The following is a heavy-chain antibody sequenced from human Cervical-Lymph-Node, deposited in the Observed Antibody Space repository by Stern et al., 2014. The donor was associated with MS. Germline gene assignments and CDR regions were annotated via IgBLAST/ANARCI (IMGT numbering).Heavy chain of an antibody. CDR3: TRHGAGVAAS. V-gene: IGHV1-69*01. CDR1: GGTFNTLD. CDR2: ITPLFGTT. Sequence: VQLVESGAEVRQPGSSMKVSCKASGGTFNTLDISWVRQTPGQGLEWLGGITPLFGTTNYARNVQGRVSMTADESASKGEMEMSNLTSEDTALSYCTRHGAGVAASWGQGTLVTVSS. J-gene: IGHJ4*02. D-gene: IGHD2-8*01.